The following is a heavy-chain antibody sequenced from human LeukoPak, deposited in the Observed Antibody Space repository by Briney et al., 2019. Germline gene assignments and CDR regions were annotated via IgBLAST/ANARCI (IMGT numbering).Heavy chain of an antibody. CDR2: IYYSGST. CDR1: GGSISSYY. J-gene: IGHJ4*02. V-gene: IGHV4-59*08. CDR3: ARHSLGAAPVVDY. D-gene: IGHD2-15*01. Sequence: PSETLSLTCTVSGGSISSYYWNWIRQPPGKGLEWIGYIYYSGSTNYNPSLKSRVTISADTSNNQFSLKLSSVTAADTAVYYCARHSLGAAPVVDYWGQGTLVTVSS.